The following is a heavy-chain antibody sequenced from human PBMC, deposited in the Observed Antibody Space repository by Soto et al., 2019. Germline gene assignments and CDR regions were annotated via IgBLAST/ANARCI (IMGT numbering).Heavy chain of an antibody. J-gene: IGHJ4*02. CDR2: ISWNSGSI. V-gene: IGHV3-9*01. Sequence: PGGSLRLSCASSGLTFDDYAMHWVRQAPGKGLEWVSGISWNSGSIGYADSVKGRFTISRDNAKNSLYLQMNSLRAEDTALYYCAKEDGSGWFKYYFDYWGQGTLVTVSS. CDR3: AKEDGSGWFKYYFDY. CDR1: GLTFDDYA. D-gene: IGHD6-19*01.